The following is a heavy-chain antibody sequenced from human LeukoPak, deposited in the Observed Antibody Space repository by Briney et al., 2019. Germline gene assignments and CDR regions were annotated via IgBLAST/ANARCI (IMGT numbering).Heavy chain of an antibody. D-gene: IGHD3-22*01. CDR3: AKDREYYDSSGYYSALVY. V-gene: IGHV3-23*01. CDR2: ISGSGGST. Sequence: GESLRLSCAASGFTFSSYAMSWVRQAPGKGLEWVSAISGSGGSTYYADSVKGRFTISRDNSKNTLYLQMNSLRAEDTAVYYCAKDREYYDSSGYYSALVYWGQGTLVTVSS. CDR1: GFTFSSYA. J-gene: IGHJ4*02.